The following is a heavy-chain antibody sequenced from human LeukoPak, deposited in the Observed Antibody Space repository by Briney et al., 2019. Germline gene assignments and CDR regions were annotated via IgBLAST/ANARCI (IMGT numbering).Heavy chain of an antibody. CDR2: IYFTGST. CDR1: GGSISSFF. J-gene: IGHJ4*02. Sequence: SETLSLTCTVSGGSISSFFWSWIRQSPEKGLEWIGYIYFTGSTNYSPSLKSQVTISVDTSKNQFSLRLSSVTAADTAIYYCARGIGFYDYDYWGQGSLVTVSS. V-gene: IGHV4-59*01. D-gene: IGHD5/OR15-5a*01. CDR3: ARGIGFYDYDY.